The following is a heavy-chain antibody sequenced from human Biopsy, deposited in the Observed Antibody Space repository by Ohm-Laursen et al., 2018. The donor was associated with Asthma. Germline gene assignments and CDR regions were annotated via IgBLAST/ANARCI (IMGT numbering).Heavy chain of an antibody. J-gene: IGHJ4*02. CDR3: ARGIARETGLFDHFDY. CDR1: GVSIRSYY. Sequence: GTLSLTCTVSGVSIRSYYWTWIRQPPGKGLEWIGNIHYSGSTYSNPSLKSRVTISVDTSKNQFSLKLRSVTAADAAVYYCARGIARETGLFDHFDYWGQGTLVTVSS. V-gene: IGHV4-59*01. D-gene: IGHD2-21*01. CDR2: IHYSGST.